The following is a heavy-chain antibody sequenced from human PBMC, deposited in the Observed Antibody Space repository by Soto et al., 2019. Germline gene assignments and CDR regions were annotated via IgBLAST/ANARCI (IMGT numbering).Heavy chain of an antibody. CDR2: INHSGST. D-gene: IGHD1-26*01. Sequence: SETLSLTCAVYGGSFSGYYWTWIRQPPGTGLEWIGEINHSGSTNYNPSLKSRVTISVDTSKNQFSLKLSSVTAADTAVYYCARALYSGSYFDYWGQGTLVTVSS. V-gene: IGHV4-34*01. J-gene: IGHJ4*02. CDR1: GGSFSGYY. CDR3: ARALYSGSYFDY.